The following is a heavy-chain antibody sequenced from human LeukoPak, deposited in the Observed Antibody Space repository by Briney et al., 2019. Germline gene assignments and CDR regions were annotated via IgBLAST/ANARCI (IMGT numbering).Heavy chain of an antibody. CDR1: GGSFSGYY. CDR3: ARSNGYFDWSYYFDY. V-gene: IGHV3-11*01. J-gene: IGHJ4*02. CDR2: ISSSGSTI. Sequence: LSLTCAVYGGSFSGYYWSWIRQAPGKGLEWVSYISSSGSTIYYADSVKGRFTISRDNAKNSLYLQMNSLRAEDTAVYYCARSNGYFDWSYYFDYWGQGTLVTVSS. D-gene: IGHD3-9*01.